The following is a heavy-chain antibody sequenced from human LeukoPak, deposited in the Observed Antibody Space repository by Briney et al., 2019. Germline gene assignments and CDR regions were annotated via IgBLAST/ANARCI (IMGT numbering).Heavy chain of an antibody. CDR1: GFTFSSYA. CDR3: ARGVRIAVAGYIDY. J-gene: IGHJ4*02. Sequence: PGGSLRLSCAASGFTFSSYAMSWVRQAPGKGLEWVSAISGSGGSTYYADSVKGRFTISRDNSKNTLYLQMNSLRAEDTAVYYCARGVRIAVAGYIDYWGQGTLVTGSS. D-gene: IGHD6-19*01. V-gene: IGHV3-23*01. CDR2: ISGSGGST.